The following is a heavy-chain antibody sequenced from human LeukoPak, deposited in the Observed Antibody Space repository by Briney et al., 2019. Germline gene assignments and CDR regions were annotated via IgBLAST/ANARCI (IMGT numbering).Heavy chain of an antibody. V-gene: IGHV3-7*01. Sequence: GGSLRLSCTVSGFTVSSNSMTWVRQAPGKGLEWVANVRQDGGGTFYVDSVKGRFTISRDNAKDSLFLQMNSLRAEDTALYYCARGSSLTTATSALFESWGQGSLVTVSS. D-gene: IGHD1-1*01. J-gene: IGHJ4*02. CDR1: GFTVSSNS. CDR2: VRQDGGGT. CDR3: ARGSSLTTATSALFES.